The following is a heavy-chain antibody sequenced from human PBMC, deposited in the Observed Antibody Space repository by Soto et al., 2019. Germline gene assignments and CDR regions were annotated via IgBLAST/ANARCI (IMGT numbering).Heavy chain of an antibody. V-gene: IGHV1-69*13. CDR3: ARDRDCWRGYGHKYYGMEV. Sequence: GASVKVSCKASGGTFSSYAISWVRQAPVQGLEWMGGIIPIVGTANYAQKFQGRVTITADESTSTAYMELSSLRSEDTAVYYCARDRDCWRGYGHKYYGMEVWGQGTTVTGSS. CDR2: IIPIVGTA. CDR1: GGTFSSYA. D-gene: IGHD3-3*01. J-gene: IGHJ6*02.